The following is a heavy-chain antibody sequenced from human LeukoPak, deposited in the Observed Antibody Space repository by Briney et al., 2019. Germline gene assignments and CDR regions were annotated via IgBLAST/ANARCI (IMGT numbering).Heavy chain of an antibody. V-gene: IGHV3-30*18. CDR3: AKEAMFNYYFDY. J-gene: IGHJ4*02. Sequence: PGRSLRLSCAASGFTVSSYGMHWVRQAPGKGLGWVAVISYDGSNEYYADSVKSRYSNSRDNSKITRYLQMNSLRAEDTAVYYWAKEAMFNYYFDYWGQGTLATVSS. CDR2: ISYDGSNE. CDR1: GFTVSSYG. D-gene: IGHD3-10*02.